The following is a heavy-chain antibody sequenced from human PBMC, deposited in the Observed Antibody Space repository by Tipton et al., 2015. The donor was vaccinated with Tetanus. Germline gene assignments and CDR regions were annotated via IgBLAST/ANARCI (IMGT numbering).Heavy chain of an antibody. V-gene: IGHV3-53*01. CDR2: IYSGGNT. J-gene: IGHJ4*02. Sequence: VQLVQSGGGLIQPGESLRLSCAASGFTVSSNYMTWVRQAPGKGLEWVSLIYSGGNTYYADSVKGRFTISRDNSKNTLYLQMNSLRAEDAAVYYCNGGSTGAYFDYWGLGTLVTVSS. D-gene: IGHD2-2*01. CDR1: GFTVSSNY. CDR3: NGGSTGAYFDY.